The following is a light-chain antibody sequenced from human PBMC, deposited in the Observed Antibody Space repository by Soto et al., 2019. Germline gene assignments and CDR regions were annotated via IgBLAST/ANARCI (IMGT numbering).Light chain of an antibody. CDR2: ELS. V-gene: IGLV2-14*03. J-gene: IGLJ3*02. Sequence: QSALTQPASVSGSPGQSITISCTGTSSDVGGYNYVSWFQQHPGKAPKLKIYELSNRPSGVSNRFSGSKSGYTASLTISELQAEDEADYYCTSFTSSSTWVFGGGTKLTVL. CDR3: TSFTSSSTWV. CDR1: SSDVGGYNY.